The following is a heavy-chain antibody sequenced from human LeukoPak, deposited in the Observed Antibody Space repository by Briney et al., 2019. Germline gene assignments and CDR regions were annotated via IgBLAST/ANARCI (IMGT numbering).Heavy chain of an antibody. CDR2: ISAYNGNT. V-gene: IGHV1-18*01. J-gene: IGHJ4*02. D-gene: IGHD5-18*01. CDR3: ASHTAGTDY. CDR1: GYTFTSYG. Sequence: ASVKVSCKASGYTFTSYGISWVRQAPGQGLEWMGWISAYNGNTNYAQKLQGRVTMTTDTSTSTAHMELRSLRSDDTAVYYCASHTAGTDYWGQGTLVTVSS.